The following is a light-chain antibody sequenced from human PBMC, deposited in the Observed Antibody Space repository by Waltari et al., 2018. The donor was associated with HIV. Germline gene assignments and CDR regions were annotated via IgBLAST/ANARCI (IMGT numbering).Light chain of an antibody. Sequence: IVVTPFPHSLAVSLAERATVSFRSSHTLLHSSKGKNDLSLYLQKPEQPPKLLVDWASTRESGVSERFIGTGSGTNFTLTITSLQAEDVAVYYCQQCFSSLWTFGQG. CDR3: QQCFSSLWT. CDR2: WAS. CDR1: HTLLHSSKGKND. V-gene: IGKV4-1*01. J-gene: IGKJ1*01.